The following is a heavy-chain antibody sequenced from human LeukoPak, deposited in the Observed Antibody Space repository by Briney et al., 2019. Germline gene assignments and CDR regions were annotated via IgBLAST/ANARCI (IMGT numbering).Heavy chain of an antibody. J-gene: IGHJ6*03. Sequence: ASVKVSCKASGGTFSSYAISWVRQAPGQGLEWMGGIIPIFGTANYAQKFQGRVTITTDESTSPAYMELSSLRSEDTAVYYCARVTTRQPHDYYYYYMDVWGKGTTVTVSS. CDR1: GGTFSSYA. D-gene: IGHD4-11*01. CDR3: ARVTTRQPHDYYYYYMDV. V-gene: IGHV1-69*05. CDR2: IIPIFGTA.